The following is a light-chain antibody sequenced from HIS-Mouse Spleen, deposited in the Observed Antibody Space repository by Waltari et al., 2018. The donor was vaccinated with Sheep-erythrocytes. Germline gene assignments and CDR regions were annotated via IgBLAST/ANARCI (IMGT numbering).Light chain of an antibody. CDR1: SSTIGSNY. J-gene: IGLJ3*02. CDR2: RNN. V-gene: IGLV1-47*01. CDR3: AAWDDSLSGPV. Sequence: QSVLTQPPSASGTPGQRVTISCSGSSSTIGSNYVYGYQRLPGTAPKLLIYRNNRRPSGVPDRFSGSKSGTSASLAISGLRSEDEADYYCAAWDDSLSGPVFGGGTKLTVL.